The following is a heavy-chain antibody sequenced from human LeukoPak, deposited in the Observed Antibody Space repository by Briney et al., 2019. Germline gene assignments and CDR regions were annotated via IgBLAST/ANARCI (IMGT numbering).Heavy chain of an antibody. J-gene: IGHJ4*02. CDR2: IYYSGST. Sequence: PSETLSLTCTVSGGSISSYYWSWIRQPPGKGLGWIGYIYYSGSTNYNTSLKSRVTISVDTSKNQFSLKLSSVTAADTAVYYCAATQLGYSGYDLYSNGDYWGQGTLVTVSS. D-gene: IGHD5-12*01. CDR3: AATQLGYSGYDLYSNGDY. CDR1: GGSISSYY. V-gene: IGHV4-59*08.